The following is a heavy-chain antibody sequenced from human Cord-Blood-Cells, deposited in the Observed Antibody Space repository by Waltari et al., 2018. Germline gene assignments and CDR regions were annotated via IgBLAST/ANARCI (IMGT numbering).Heavy chain of an antibody. V-gene: IGHV4-34*01. CDR3: ARTEYQLLFDY. Sequence: QVQLQQWGAGLLKPSETLSLTCAVYGGSFSGYYWSWIRQPPGTGLGWLGEINHIGSTNVNPSLKGLVTRSVDTSKNQFSLKLSSVTAADTAVYYCARTEYQLLFDYWGQGTLVTVSS. J-gene: IGHJ4*02. D-gene: IGHD2-2*01. CDR2: INHIGST. CDR1: GGSFSGYY.